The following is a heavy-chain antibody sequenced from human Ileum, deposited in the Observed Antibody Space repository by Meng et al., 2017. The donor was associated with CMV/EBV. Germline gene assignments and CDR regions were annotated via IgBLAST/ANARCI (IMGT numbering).Heavy chain of an antibody. V-gene: IGHV3-33*01. CDR1: GFSFRSYG. CDR2: IVHDGSKK. D-gene: IGHD6-19*01. J-gene: IGHJ4*02. CDR3: ARDAGWYRIDY. Sequence: GESLKISCAASGFSFRSYGFHWVRQAPGKGLEWVALIVHDGSKKYYADSVKGRFTISRDNSESTVYMEMNSLRVEDTAVYYCARDAGWYRIDYWGQGTLVTVSS.